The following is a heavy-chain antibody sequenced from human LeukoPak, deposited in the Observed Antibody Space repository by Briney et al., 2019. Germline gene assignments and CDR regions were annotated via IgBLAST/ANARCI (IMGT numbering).Heavy chain of an antibody. CDR1: GGSFSGYY. Sequence: SETLSLTCAVYGGSFSGYYWSWIRQPPGKGLEWIGEINHSGSTNYNPSLKSRVTISVATSKNQFSLRLTSVTAADTAVYYCARDLQYYYDSSGYLDAFDIWGQGTMVTVSS. J-gene: IGHJ3*02. CDR2: INHSGST. D-gene: IGHD3-22*01. CDR3: ARDLQYYYDSSGYLDAFDI. V-gene: IGHV4-34*01.